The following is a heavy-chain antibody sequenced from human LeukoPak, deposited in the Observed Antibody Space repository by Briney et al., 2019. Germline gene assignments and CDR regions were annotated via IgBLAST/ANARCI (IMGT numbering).Heavy chain of an antibody. Sequence: GGSLRLSCAASGFTFSSYAVNWVRQAPGKGLEWVSSISSSGISTYYADSVKGRFTISRDNSKNTLYLQMNSLRAEDTALYYCAKSFSYGYYVPFDYWGQGTLVTVSS. CDR3: AKSFSYGYYVPFDY. CDR1: GFTFSSYA. V-gene: IGHV3-23*01. D-gene: IGHD4-17*01. J-gene: IGHJ4*02. CDR2: ISSSGIST.